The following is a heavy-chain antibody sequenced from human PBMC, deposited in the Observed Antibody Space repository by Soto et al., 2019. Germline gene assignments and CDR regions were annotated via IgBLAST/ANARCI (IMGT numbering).Heavy chain of an antibody. J-gene: IGHJ6*02. CDR1: GGSVSSGSYY. Sequence: SETLSLTCTVSGGSVSSGSYYWSWIRQPPGKGLEWIGYIYYSGSTNYNPSLNSRVTISVDTSKNQFSLKLSSVTAADTAVYYCARARGQQLVRDYYYYGMDVWGQGTTVTVSS. CDR2: IYYSGST. V-gene: IGHV4-61*01. CDR3: ARARGQQLVRDYYYYGMDV. D-gene: IGHD6-13*01.